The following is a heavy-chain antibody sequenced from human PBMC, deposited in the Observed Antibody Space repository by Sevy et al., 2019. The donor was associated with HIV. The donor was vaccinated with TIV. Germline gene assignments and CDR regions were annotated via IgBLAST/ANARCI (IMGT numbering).Heavy chain of an antibody. Sequence: SETLSLTCTVSGGSISGNTYYWGWIRQPPGKGLEWIGNVYNGGSTYYNPSLKTRLTLWVDTSRNQFSLKLRSVTAADTAVYYCVRLTNSGWYKIDYWGQGTLVTVSS. J-gene: IGHJ4*02. CDR2: VYNGGST. CDR3: VRLTNSGWYKIDY. D-gene: IGHD6-19*01. V-gene: IGHV4-39*01. CDR1: GGSISGNTYY.